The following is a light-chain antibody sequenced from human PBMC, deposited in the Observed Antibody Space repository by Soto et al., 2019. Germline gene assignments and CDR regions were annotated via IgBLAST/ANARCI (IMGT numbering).Light chain of an antibody. V-gene: IGLV2-23*01. CDR3: CSYARSSASVI. Sequence: QSVLTQPASVSGSPGQSITISCTGISSDVGSNKFVSWYQQYPGKAPRLMIYEDNKRPSGVSDRFSGSKSGNTASLTISGLQAEDEADYCCCSYARSSASVIFGGGTKLTVL. CDR2: EDN. CDR1: SSDVGSNKF. J-gene: IGLJ2*01.